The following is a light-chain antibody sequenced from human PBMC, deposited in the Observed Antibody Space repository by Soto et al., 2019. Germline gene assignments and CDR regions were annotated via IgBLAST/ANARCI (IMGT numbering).Light chain of an antibody. CDR1: QSVLYSSHNKNY. CDR3: QRYYSTPYT. Sequence: DIVMTQSPDSLAVSLGERATINCKSSQSVLYSSHNKNYLAWYQQKPGQPPKLLIYWASTRESGVPDRFSGSGSGTDFTLTISSLQAEDVAVYYCQRYYSTPYTFGQGTKLEI. CDR2: WAS. J-gene: IGKJ2*01. V-gene: IGKV4-1*01.